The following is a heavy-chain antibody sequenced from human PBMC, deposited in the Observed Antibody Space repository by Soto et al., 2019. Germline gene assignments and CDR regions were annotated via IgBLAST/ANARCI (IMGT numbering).Heavy chain of an antibody. CDR1: GGSISSSSYY. D-gene: IGHD5-12*01. J-gene: IGHJ4*02. V-gene: IGHV4-39*01. Sequence: SETLSLTCTVSGGSISSSSYYWGWIRQPPGKGLEWIGSIYYSGSTYYNPSLKSRVTISVDTPKNQFSLKLSSVTAADTAVYYCARHEGIVATIDYWGQGTLVTVSS. CDR2: IYYSGST. CDR3: ARHEGIVATIDY.